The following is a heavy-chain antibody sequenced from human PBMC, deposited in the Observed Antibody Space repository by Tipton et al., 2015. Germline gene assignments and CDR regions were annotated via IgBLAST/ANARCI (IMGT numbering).Heavy chain of an antibody. V-gene: IGHV4-59*01. CDR2: IYYSGST. CDR1: GASISSYY. J-gene: IGHJ4*02. D-gene: IGHD2-15*01. CDR3: AAYCAGGSCADH. Sequence: GLVKPSETLSLTCTVSGASISSYYWTWIRQPPGKGLEWIGLIYYSGSTNYSPSLRSRVTISVDTSNNQSSLKLRSVTAEDTAVYYCAAYCAGGSCADHWGQGTLVTVSS.